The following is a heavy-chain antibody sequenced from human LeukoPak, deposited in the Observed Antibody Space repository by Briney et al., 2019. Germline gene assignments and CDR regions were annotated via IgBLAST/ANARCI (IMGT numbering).Heavy chain of an antibody. CDR2: ISGSGADT. Sequence: GGSLRLSCAASGFTFSSYTMNWVRQAPGKGLEWVSAISGSGADTYYADSVKGRFTTFRDNSKNTVYLRMNSLRAEDTAIYYCAKDPWGSRGYFDYWGQGTLVTVSS. V-gene: IGHV3-23*01. CDR3: AKDPWGSRGYFDY. J-gene: IGHJ4*02. CDR1: GFTFSSYT. D-gene: IGHD7-27*01.